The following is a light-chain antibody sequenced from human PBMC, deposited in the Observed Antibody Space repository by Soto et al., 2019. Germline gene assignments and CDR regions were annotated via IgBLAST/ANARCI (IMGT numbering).Light chain of an antibody. CDR1: SSDVGGYNC. J-gene: IGLJ1*01. CDR2: DVS. CDR3: SSCTSSSTFV. V-gene: IGLV2-14*01. Sequence: QSALTQPASVSGSPGQSIAISCSGTSSDVGGYNCVSWYQQHPGKAPKLMIYDVSNRPSGVSDRFSGSKSGNTASLTISRLQAEDEAEYYCSSCTSSSTFVFGTGTKLTVL.